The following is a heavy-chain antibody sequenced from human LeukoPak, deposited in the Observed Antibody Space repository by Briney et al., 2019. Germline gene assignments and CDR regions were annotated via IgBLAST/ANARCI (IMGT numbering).Heavy chain of an antibody. CDR2: TYYRSKWYN. V-gene: IGHV6-1*01. Sequence: SQTLSLTCAISGDSVSSNSAAWNWIRQSPSRGLEWLGRTYYRSKWYNDYAVSVKGRITINPDTSKNQFSLQLKSVTAEDTAVYYCVRCYYDSSDNPLFDYWGQGTLVTVSS. CDR1: GDSVSSNSAA. J-gene: IGHJ4*02. CDR3: VRCYYDSSDNPLFDY. D-gene: IGHD3-22*01.